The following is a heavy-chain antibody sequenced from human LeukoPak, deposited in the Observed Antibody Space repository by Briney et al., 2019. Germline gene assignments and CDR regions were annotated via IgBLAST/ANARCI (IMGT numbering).Heavy chain of an antibody. CDR2: ISSTSSTI. V-gene: IGHV3-48*01. J-gene: IGHJ3*02. CDR3: ARDSVPTYSGSYFSAFDI. Sequence: PGGSLRLSCAASGFTFSNYKINWVRQAPGKGLERVSYISSTSSTIYYADSVKGRFTISRDNAKNSLYLQMHSLRAEDTAVYYCARDSVPTYSGSYFSAFDIWGQGTMVSVYS. CDR1: GFTFSNYK. D-gene: IGHD1-26*01.